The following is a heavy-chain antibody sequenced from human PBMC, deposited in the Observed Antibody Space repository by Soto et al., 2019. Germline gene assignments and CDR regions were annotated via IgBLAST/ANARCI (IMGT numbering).Heavy chain of an antibody. Sequence: QVQLVESGGGVVQPGRSLRLSCAASGFTFSSYAMHWVRQAPGKGLEWVAVISYDGSNKYYADSVKGRFTISRDNSKNTLYLQMNSLRAEDTAVYYCAKDHQGDYGDLDYWGQGTLVTVSS. D-gene: IGHD4-17*01. CDR1: GFTFSSYA. J-gene: IGHJ4*02. CDR2: ISYDGSNK. CDR3: AKDHQGDYGDLDY. V-gene: IGHV3-30*18.